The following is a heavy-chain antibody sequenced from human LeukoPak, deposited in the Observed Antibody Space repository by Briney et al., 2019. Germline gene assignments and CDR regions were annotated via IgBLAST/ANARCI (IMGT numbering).Heavy chain of an antibody. CDR2: IYYSGST. Sequence: SETLSLTCTVSGGSISSNTYYWGWIRQPPGKGLEWIGTIYYSGSTYYNPSLNSRVTLSIDTSRNQFSLKLSSVTAADTAVYYCARCCRWTYYYDSSGYHAFDIWGQGTMVTVSS. V-gene: IGHV4-39*07. CDR3: ARCCRWTYYYDSSGYHAFDI. J-gene: IGHJ3*02. D-gene: IGHD3-22*01. CDR1: GGSISSNTYY.